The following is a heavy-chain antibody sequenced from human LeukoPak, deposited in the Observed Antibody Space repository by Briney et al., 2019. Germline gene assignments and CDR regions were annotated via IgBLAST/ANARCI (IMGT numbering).Heavy chain of an antibody. Sequence: SETLSLTCAVYGGSFSGYYWSWIRQPPGKGLEWIGEINHSGSTNYNPSLKSRVTISVDTSKNQFSLKLSSVTAADAAVYYCARGIAAAGGFDYWGQGTLVTASS. CDR1: GGSFSGYY. J-gene: IGHJ4*02. V-gene: IGHV4-34*01. D-gene: IGHD6-13*01. CDR2: INHSGST. CDR3: ARGIAAAGGFDY.